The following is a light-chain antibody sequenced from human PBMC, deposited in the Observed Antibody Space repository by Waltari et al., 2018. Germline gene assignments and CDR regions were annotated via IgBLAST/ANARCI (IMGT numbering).Light chain of an antibody. CDR1: SIDVGSYNR. Sequence: QSALTQPPSVSGSPGQSVTISCTGTSIDVGSYNRVSWYQQPPGTPPKLMLYEVSNRPSGCHERFDGSTSGNTASLTISGLQAEDEADYYCSSYTSRSTYVFGTGTKVTVL. CDR3: SSYTSRSTYV. V-gene: IGLV2-18*02. CDR2: EVS. J-gene: IGLJ1*01.